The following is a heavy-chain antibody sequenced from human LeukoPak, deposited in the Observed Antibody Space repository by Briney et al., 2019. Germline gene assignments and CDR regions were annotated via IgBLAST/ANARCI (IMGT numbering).Heavy chain of an antibody. V-gene: IGHV1-2*02. Sequence: GASVKVSCKASGYTFTGYYMHWVRQAPGQGLEWMVWINPNSGGTNYAQKFQGRVTMTRDTSISTAYMELSRLRSDDTAVYYCARDYLQLERHRSWFDPWGQGTLVTVSS. CDR2: INPNSGGT. J-gene: IGHJ5*02. CDR1: GYTFTGYY. CDR3: ARDYLQLERHRSWFDP. D-gene: IGHD1-1*01.